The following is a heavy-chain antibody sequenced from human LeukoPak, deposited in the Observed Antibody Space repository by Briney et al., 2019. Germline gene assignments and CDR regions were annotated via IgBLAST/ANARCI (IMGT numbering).Heavy chain of an antibody. CDR3: ARSVGGDYEGLNLDF. V-gene: IGHV3-43*02. CDR2: TSGDGITT. Sequence: GGSLRLSCAASGFTFHNYAIHWVRQAPGKGLEWVSLTSGDGITTYFADSVKGRFTISRDNAKSSLYLLMNSLRAEDTAVYYCARSVGGDYEGLNLDFWGQGTLVTVSS. D-gene: IGHD4-17*01. CDR1: GFTFHNYA. J-gene: IGHJ4*02.